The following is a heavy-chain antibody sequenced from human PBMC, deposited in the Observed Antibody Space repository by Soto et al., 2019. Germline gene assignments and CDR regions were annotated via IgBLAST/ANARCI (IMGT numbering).Heavy chain of an antibody. CDR2: ISAYNGNT. D-gene: IGHD6-13*01. Sequence: QVQLVQSGAEVKKPGASVKVSCKASGYTFTSYGISWVRQAPGQGLEWMGWISAYNGNTNYAQKLQXXXXXXXXXXXXXXXXXXXXXXXXXXXXYXXXXXXXAAGPFDYWGQGTLVTVSS. V-gene: IGHV1-18*01. CDR3: XXXXXAAGPFDY. J-gene: IGHJ4*02. CDR1: GYTFTSYG.